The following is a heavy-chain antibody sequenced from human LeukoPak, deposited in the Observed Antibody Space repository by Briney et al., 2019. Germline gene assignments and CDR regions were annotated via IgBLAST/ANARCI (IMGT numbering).Heavy chain of an antibody. D-gene: IGHD3-22*01. CDR3: ATYRRGYYDSSDYYYFDY. Sequence: GGSLRLSCAASGFTFSSYTMSWVRQAPGKGLEWVSGVSGSGGSTHYADSVKGRFTISRDNSKNTLYLQMNSLRAEDTAVYYCATYRRGYYDSSDYYYFDYWGQGTLVTVSS. CDR2: VSGSGGST. CDR1: GFTFSSYT. J-gene: IGHJ4*02. V-gene: IGHV3-23*01.